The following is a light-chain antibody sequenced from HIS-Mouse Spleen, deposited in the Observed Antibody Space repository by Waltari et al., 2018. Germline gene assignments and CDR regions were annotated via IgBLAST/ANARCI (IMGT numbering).Light chain of an antibody. CDR2: EDS. CDR3: QVWDSSSNHYV. J-gene: IGLJ1*01. CDR1: NIGSKS. V-gene: IGLV3-21*03. Sequence: SYGLTQPPSVSVAPGKTARITCGGNNIGSKSVHWYQQKPGQAPVLVVYEDSDRPSGVPERFSGSNSGNTATLTISRVEAGDEADYYCQVWDSSSNHYVFGTGTKVTVL.